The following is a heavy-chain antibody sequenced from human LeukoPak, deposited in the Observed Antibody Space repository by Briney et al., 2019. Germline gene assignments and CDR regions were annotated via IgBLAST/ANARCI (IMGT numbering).Heavy chain of an antibody. Sequence: SGGSLRLSCAASGFTFSSYAMSWVRQAPGKGLEWVSAISGSGGSTYYADSVKGRFTISRDNSKNTLYLQMNSLSAEDTAVYYCAKDEDYYDSSGYYSYFDYWGQGTLVTVSS. CDR3: AKDEDYYDSSGYYSYFDY. J-gene: IGHJ4*02. CDR2: ISGSGGST. CDR1: GFTFSSYA. V-gene: IGHV3-23*01. D-gene: IGHD3-22*01.